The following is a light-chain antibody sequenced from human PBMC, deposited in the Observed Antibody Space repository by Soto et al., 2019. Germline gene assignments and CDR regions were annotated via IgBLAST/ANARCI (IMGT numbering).Light chain of an antibody. J-gene: IGLJ2*01. CDR3: CSYAGSNTLI. V-gene: IGLV2-8*01. CDR2: EVN. Sequence: QSVLTQPPSASGSPGQSVTISCTGTSSDVGIFNYVSWYQQHPDQAPKLLIFEVNKRPSGVPDRFSASKSGNTASLTVSGLQAEDEADYYCCSYAGSNTLIFGRGTKLTVL. CDR1: SSDVGIFNY.